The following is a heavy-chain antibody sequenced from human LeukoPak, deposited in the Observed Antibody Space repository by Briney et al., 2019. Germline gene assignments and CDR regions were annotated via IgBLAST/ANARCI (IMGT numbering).Heavy chain of an antibody. D-gene: IGHD5-12*01. CDR3: ARDFGGGYGRPLDY. Sequence: ASVKVSCKSSGYTFTGYFVHWVRQAPGQGLEWMGWINPNSGGTNYAQKFQGRVTMTRDTSISIAYMELSRLTSDDTAVYFCARDFGGGYGRPLDYWGQGTLVTVSS. J-gene: IGHJ4*02. CDR1: GYTFTGYF. CDR2: INPNSGGT. V-gene: IGHV1-2*02.